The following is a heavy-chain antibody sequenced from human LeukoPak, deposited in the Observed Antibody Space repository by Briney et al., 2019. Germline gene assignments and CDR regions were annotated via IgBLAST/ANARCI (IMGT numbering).Heavy chain of an antibody. CDR3: ARARYSYGWVDY. CDR2: IHYSGST. D-gene: IGHD5-18*01. V-gene: IGHV4-31*03. Sequence: PSETLSLTCTVSGGSISSGDYYWSWIRQHPGKGLEYIGNIHYSGSTYYNPSLKSRVTISVDTSKNQFSLKLNSVTAADTAIYYCARARYSYGWVDYWGQGTLVTVSS. CDR1: GGSISSGDYY. J-gene: IGHJ4*02.